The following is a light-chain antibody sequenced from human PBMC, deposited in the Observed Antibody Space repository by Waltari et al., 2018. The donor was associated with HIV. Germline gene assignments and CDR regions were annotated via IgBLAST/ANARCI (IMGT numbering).Light chain of an antibody. Sequence: QPALTQPASVSGSPGQSITLSCSGTSSDIGTYELVSWYQQHPVKAPKVIVYAVTKRPSGTSDRFSGSKSGNTASLTISGLQAEDEADYYCCSYAGRSIYVFGTGTTVTVL. CDR1: SSDIGTYEL. CDR2: AVT. V-gene: IGLV2-23*02. CDR3: CSYAGRSIYV. J-gene: IGLJ1*01.